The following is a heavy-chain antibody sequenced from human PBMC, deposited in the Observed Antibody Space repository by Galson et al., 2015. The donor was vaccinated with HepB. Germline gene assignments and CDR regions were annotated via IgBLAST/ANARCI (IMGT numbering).Heavy chain of an antibody. V-gene: IGHV3-64D*06. Sequence: SLRLSCAASGFTFSSYAMHWVRQAPGKGLEYVSAISSNGGSTYYADSVKGRFTISRDNSKNTLYLQMSSLRAEDTAVYYCVKDYYDSSGYYPAGAFDIWGQGTMVTVSS. CDR3: VKDYYDSSGYYPAGAFDI. CDR1: GFTFSSYA. D-gene: IGHD3-22*01. CDR2: ISSNGGST. J-gene: IGHJ3*02.